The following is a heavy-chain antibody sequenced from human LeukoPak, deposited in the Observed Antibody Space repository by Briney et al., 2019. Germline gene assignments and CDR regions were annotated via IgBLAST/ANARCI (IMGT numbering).Heavy chain of an antibody. CDR2: IRSKANSYAT. CDR3: TSYHEWELLSDYGMDV. D-gene: IGHD1-26*01. CDR1: GFTFSGSA. V-gene: IGHV3-73*01. J-gene: IGHJ6*02. Sequence: GGSLKLSCAASGFTFSGSAMHWVRQASGKGLEWVGRIRSKANSYATAYAASVKGRFTISRDDSKNTAYLQMNSLKTEDTAVYYCTSYHEWELLSDYGMDVWGQGTTVTVSS.